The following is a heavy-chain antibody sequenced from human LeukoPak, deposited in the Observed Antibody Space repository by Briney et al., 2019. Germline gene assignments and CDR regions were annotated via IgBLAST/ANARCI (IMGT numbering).Heavy chain of an antibody. CDR3: ARDRGRIAAAGRYYYYYGMDV. V-gene: IGHV3-21*01. CDR1: GFTFKSYE. CDR2: ISSSSSYI. Sequence: PGGSLTLSCAASGFTFKSYEMNWVRQAPGKGLEWVSSISSSSSYIYYADSVKGRFTISRDNAKNSLYLQMNSLRAEDTAVYYCARDRGRIAAAGRYYYYYGMDVWGQGTTVTVSS. D-gene: IGHD6-13*01. J-gene: IGHJ6*02.